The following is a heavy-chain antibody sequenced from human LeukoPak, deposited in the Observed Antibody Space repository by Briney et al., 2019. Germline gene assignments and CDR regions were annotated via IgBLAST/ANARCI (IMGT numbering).Heavy chain of an antibody. CDR1: GFIFTRYV. CDR2: ISSSSSYI. CDR3: AREGDIAAADDAGFDY. V-gene: IGHV3-21*01. D-gene: IGHD6-13*01. J-gene: IGHJ4*02. Sequence: KSGGSLRLSCGASGFIFTRYVMNWVRQAPGKGLEWVSSISSSSSYIYYADSVKGRFTISRDNAKNSLYLQMNSLRAEDTAVYYCAREGDIAAADDAGFDYWGQGTLVTVSS.